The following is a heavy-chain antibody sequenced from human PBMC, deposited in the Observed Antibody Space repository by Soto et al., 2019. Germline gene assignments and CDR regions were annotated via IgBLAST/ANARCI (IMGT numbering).Heavy chain of an antibody. CDR3: ARARYYYDSSGDYFQH. CDR1: GYAFIGYC. J-gene: IGHJ1*01. V-gene: IGHV1-46*01. CDR2: INPSGGST. D-gene: IGHD3-22*01. Sequence: ASGKVSCKASGYAFIGYCMHWVLQAPGPGLEWMGIINPSGGSTSYAQKFQGRVTMTRDTSTSTVYMELSSLRSEETAVYYCARARYYYDSSGDYFQHWRQGTLVTVSS.